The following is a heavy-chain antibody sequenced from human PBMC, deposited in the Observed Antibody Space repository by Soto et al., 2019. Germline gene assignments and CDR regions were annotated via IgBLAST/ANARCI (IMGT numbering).Heavy chain of an antibody. Sequence: QLQLQESGPGLVKPSETLSLTCTVSGGSISSSSYYWGWIRQPPGKGLEWIGSIYYSGSTDYNPSLKSRVTISVDTSKNQFSLKLSSVTAADTAVYYCARLARYYYGSGSYYIDYWGQGTLVTVSS. J-gene: IGHJ4*02. CDR3: ARLARYYYGSGSYYIDY. CDR2: IYYSGST. D-gene: IGHD3-10*01. CDR1: GGSISSSSYY. V-gene: IGHV4-39*01.